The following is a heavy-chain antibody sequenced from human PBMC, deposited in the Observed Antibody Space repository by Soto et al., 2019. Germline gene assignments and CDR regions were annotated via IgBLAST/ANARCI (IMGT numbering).Heavy chain of an antibody. J-gene: IGHJ5*02. V-gene: IGHV1-69*13. CDR1: GGTFSSYA. CDR3: ATGSVEYSSSYWFDP. CDR2: IIPIFGTA. D-gene: IGHD6-6*01. Sequence: SVKVSCKASGGTFSSYAISWVRQAPGQGLEWMGGIIPIFGTANYAQKFQGRVTITADESTSTAYMELSSLRSEDTAVYYCATGSVEYSSSYWFDPCGQGTLVIVSS.